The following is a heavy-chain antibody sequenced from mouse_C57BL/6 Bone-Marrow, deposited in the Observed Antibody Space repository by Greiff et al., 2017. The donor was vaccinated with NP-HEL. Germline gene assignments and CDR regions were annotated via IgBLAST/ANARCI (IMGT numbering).Heavy chain of an antibody. Sequence: QVQLKESGPGLVAPSPSLSIPCTVSGFSLTSYGVHWVRQPPGKGLEWLVVIWSDGSTTYNSALKSRLSISKDNSKSQVFLKMNSLQTDDTAMYYCARHHDYDPYAMDYWGQGTSVTVSS. CDR1: GFSLTSYG. CDR2: IWSDGST. CDR3: ARHHDYDPYAMDY. J-gene: IGHJ4*01. V-gene: IGHV2-6-1*01. D-gene: IGHD2-4*01.